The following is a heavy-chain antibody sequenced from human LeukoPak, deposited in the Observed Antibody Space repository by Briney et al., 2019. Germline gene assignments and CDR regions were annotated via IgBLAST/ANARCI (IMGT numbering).Heavy chain of an antibody. CDR2: MNPNSGNT. CDR1: GYTFSSYD. CDR3: ARRLNLRLGELSFGY. J-gene: IGHJ4*02. D-gene: IGHD3-16*02. V-gene: IGHV1-8*01. Sequence: ASVKVSCKASGYTFSSYDINWVRQASGQGLEWRGWMNPNSGNTAYAQKFQGRVTMTRDTSIRTAYMELSILRSEDTAVYYCARRLNLRLGELSFGYWGQGTLVTVSS.